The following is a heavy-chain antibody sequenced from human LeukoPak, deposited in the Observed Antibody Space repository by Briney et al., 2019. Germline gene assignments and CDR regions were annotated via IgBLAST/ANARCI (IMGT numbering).Heavy chain of an antibody. CDR3: ARAEKRAVAGTYHWFDP. Sequence: SETLSLTCTVSGGSISSSSYYWGWIRQPPGKGLEWIGSIYYSGSTYYNPSLKSRVTISVDTSKNQFSLKLSSVTAADTAVYYCARAEKRAVAGTYHWFDPWGQGTLVTVSS. CDR2: IYYSGST. CDR1: GGSISSSSYY. D-gene: IGHD6-19*01. V-gene: IGHV4-39*07. J-gene: IGHJ5*02.